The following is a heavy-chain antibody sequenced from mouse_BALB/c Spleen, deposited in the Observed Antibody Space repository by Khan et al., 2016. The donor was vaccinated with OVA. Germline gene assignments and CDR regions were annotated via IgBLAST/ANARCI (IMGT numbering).Heavy chain of an antibody. J-gene: IGHJ3*01. D-gene: IGHD3-3*01. CDR3: SGGRAY. CDR2: ITYSGRT. Sequence: EVQLVESGPGLVKPSQSLSLTCTVTGYSITSDYAWHWIRQPPGNRLEWMGYITYSGRTSYTPFLKSRISITRDQSKIQFLLQLTSVTIDDTATYYCSGGRAYWGQGTLVTVSA. CDR1: GYSITSDYA. V-gene: IGHV3-2*02.